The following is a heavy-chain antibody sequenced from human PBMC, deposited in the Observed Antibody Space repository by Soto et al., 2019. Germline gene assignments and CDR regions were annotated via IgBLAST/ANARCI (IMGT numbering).Heavy chain of an antibody. CDR1: GFTFSSYA. CDR2: ISYDGSNK. J-gene: IGHJ4*02. CDR3: ASMAVAGTG. D-gene: IGHD6-13*01. Sequence: QVQLVESGGGVVQPGRSLRLSCAASGFTFSSYAMHWVRQAPGKGLEWVAVISYDGSNKYYADSVKGRFTISRDNSKNTLYLQMNSLGAEDTAVYCCASMAVAGTGWGQGTLVTVSS. V-gene: IGHV3-30-3*01.